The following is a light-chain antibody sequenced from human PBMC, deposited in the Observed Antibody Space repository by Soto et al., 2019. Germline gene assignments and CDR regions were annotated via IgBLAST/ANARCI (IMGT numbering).Light chain of an antibody. J-gene: IGKJ2*01. Sequence: EIVLTQSPGTLSLSPGERATLSCRASQSVRSDFLAWYQQKPGQAPRLLIDGASSRATGIPDRFSGGGSGTDFTLTINRLEPEDFAVYYCQQYDRSPDTFGQGTKLEIK. CDR3: QQYDRSPDT. V-gene: IGKV3-20*01. CDR2: GAS. CDR1: QSVRSDF.